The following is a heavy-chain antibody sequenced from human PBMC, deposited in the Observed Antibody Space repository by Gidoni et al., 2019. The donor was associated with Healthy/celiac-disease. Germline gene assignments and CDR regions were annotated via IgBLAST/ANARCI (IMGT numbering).Heavy chain of an antibody. CDR2: ISSSSSYI. CDR3: ARGPTVGAGFDY. D-gene: IGHD4-17*01. CDR1: GFPFSSYS. V-gene: IGHV3-21*01. Sequence: EVQLVESGGGLVKPGGSLRLSCAASGFPFSSYSMNWVRQAPGKGLEWVSSISSSSSYIYYADSVKGRFTISRDNAKNSLYLQMNSLRAEDTAVYYCARGPTVGAGFDYWGQGTLVTVSS. J-gene: IGHJ4*02.